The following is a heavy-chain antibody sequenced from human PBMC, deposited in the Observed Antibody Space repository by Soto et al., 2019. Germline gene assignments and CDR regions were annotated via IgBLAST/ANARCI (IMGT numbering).Heavy chain of an antibody. V-gene: IGHV3-23*01. Sequence: EVQLLESGGGLVQPGGPLRLSGLGFGFTFINLPLNWVGQPPGRGLEGVSTISGGGDRTFDADTVKGRFTISRDNSKNTVNLQMNSLRADDTAVYYCARKVLGSTSRPDWWYFDLWGRGTLVTVSS. CDR2: ISGGGDRT. CDR1: GFTFINLP. J-gene: IGHJ2*01. CDR3: ARKVLGSTSRPDWWYFDL. D-gene: IGHD2-2*01.